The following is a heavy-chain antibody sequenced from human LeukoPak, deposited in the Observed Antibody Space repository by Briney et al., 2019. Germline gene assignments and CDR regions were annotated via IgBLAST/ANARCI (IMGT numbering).Heavy chain of an antibody. V-gene: IGHV5-51*01. CDR3: ARHLRAYSSSWYFDY. CDR1: GYSFTSYW. CDR2: IYPGDSDT. Sequence: GESLKISCKGSGYSFTSYWIGWVRQMPGKGLEWMGIIYPGDSDTRYSPSFQGHVTISADKSINTAYLQWSSPKASDTAMYYCARHLRAYSSSWYFDYWGQGTLVTVSS. J-gene: IGHJ4*02. D-gene: IGHD6-13*01.